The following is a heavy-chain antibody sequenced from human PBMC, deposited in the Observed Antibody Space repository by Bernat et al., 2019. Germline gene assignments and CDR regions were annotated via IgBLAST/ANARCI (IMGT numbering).Heavy chain of an antibody. Sequence: EVQLLESGGDLVQPGGSLRLSCVASGFTFSSIAMAWVRQAPGKGLEWVSAISGSGVSTYYADSVKGRFTISSDNSKNTLYLPMNSLRADDTAVYFCAKEYVSRSSLSFDYWGQATLVTVSS. J-gene: IGHJ4*02. CDR1: GFTFSSIA. D-gene: IGHD3-16*01. CDR3: AKEYVSRSSLSFDY. CDR2: ISGSGVST. V-gene: IGHV3-23*01.